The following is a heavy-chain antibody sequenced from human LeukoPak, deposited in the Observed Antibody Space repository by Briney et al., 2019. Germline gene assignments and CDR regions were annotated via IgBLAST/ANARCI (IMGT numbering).Heavy chain of an antibody. CDR2: IIPISGTA. Sequence: SVKVSCKASGGTFNNYAINWVRQAPGQGLEWMGGIIPISGTANYAQKFQGRVTITTDESTSTAYMELSSLRSEDTAVYYCARAGLSLYGGNGPFDYWGQGTLVTVSS. D-gene: IGHD4-23*01. J-gene: IGHJ4*02. CDR1: GGTFNNYA. V-gene: IGHV1-69*05. CDR3: ARAGLSLYGGNGPFDY.